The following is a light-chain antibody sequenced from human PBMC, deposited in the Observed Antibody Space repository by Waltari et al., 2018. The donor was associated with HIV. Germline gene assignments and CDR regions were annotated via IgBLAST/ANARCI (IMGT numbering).Light chain of an antibody. CDR3: QAWDNSAAWV. V-gene: IGLV3-1*01. CDR1: NLGAQY. J-gene: IGLJ3*02. CDR2: QNN. Sequence: SYGVTQPPSVSVSPGQTASIPCSGDNLGAQYTSWYQQRPRQPPVLVIYQNNKRPAGIPERFSGSNSGNTATLTISGTQAMDEADYYCQAWDNSAAWVFGGGTKLTVL.